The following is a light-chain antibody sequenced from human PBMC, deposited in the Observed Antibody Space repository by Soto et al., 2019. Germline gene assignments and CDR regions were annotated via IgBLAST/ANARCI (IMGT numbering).Light chain of an antibody. CDR1: QSINIY. CDR3: HQSYRSPYT. Sequence: IQMTQSPSSLSASVGDRVTVTCRASQSINIYLNWYQQKPGKAPTLLIYGASSLQSGVPSRFSGGGSRTDFTLTISSLKPEDFATYYCHQSYRSPYTCGQGTKLEIK. J-gene: IGKJ2*01. CDR2: GAS. V-gene: IGKV1-39*01.